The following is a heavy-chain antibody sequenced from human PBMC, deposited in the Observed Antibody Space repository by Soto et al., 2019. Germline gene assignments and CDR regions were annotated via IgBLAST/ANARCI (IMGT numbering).Heavy chain of an antibody. D-gene: IGHD3-10*02. CDR3: ARTMSASGSYYFDS. Sequence: PGGSLRLSCAASGFTVSSNYMNWVRQAPGKGLEWVSVIYSGGSTYYADSVRGRFTISRDNSKNTLYLQMKSLRVEDTAVYYCARTMSASGSYYFDSWGQGTLVTVSS. V-gene: IGHV3-66*01. J-gene: IGHJ4*02. CDR2: IYSGGST. CDR1: GFTVSSNY.